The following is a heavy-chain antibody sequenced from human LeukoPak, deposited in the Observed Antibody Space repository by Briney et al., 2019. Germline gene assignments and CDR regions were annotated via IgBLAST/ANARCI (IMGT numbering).Heavy chain of an antibody. CDR1: GGSISSNNYY. V-gene: IGHV4-39*01. Sequence: SETLSLTCTVSGGSISSNNYYWGCIRQPPGKGLEWIGSIYYSGSTYYNPSLKSRATISVNTSNNQFFLKLSSVTAADTAVYYCARHEVDIVGMIRGGLNNWFDPWGEGTLATVSS. CDR3: ARHEVDIVGMIRGGLNNWFDP. D-gene: IGHD5-12*01. J-gene: IGHJ5*02. CDR2: IYYSGST.